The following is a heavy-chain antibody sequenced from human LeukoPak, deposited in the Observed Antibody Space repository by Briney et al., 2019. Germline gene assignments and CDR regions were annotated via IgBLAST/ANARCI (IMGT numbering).Heavy chain of an antibody. CDR3: ARIHLGYCTNGVCYGAFDI. Sequence: SETLSLTCTASGYSISSGYYWGWIRQPPGKGLEWIGSIYHSGSTYYNPSLKSRVTISVDTSKNQFSLKLSSVTAADTAVYYCARIHLGYCTNGVCYGAFDIWGQGTMVTVSS. CDR1: GYSISSGYY. V-gene: IGHV4-38-2*02. J-gene: IGHJ3*02. CDR2: IYHSGST. D-gene: IGHD2-8*01.